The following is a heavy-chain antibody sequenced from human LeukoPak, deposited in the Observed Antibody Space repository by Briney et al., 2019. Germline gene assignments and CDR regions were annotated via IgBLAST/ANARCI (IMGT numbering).Heavy chain of an antibody. Sequence: SETLSLTCTVSGGPVSGYYWSWIRQPPGKGLEWIGWIYYTGTTNYNSSLKSRVTTSVDTSRNQFSLRLTSVTAADTAVYYCAKYGDHWNYFDYWGQGTLVTVSS. CDR3: AKYGDHWNYFDY. D-gene: IGHD4-17*01. J-gene: IGHJ4*02. CDR2: IYYTGTT. CDR1: GGPVSGYY. V-gene: IGHV4-59*02.